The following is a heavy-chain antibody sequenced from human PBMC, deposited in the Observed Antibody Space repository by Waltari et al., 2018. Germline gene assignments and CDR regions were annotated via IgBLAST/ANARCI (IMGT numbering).Heavy chain of an antibody. Sequence: QVQLQESGPGLVKPSQTLSLTCSVSGGSFRSGAYYWNWIRQPPGKGLEWIGYIYYTGITNYNPSLKRRITISVDTSKNQFSLRLGSVTVADTAVYYCARDRGSTSYKRNAFHIWGQGTMVTVS. CDR3: ARDRGSTSYKRNAFHI. J-gene: IGHJ3*02. V-gene: IGHV4-30-4*08. D-gene: IGHD6-13*01. CDR2: IYYTGIT. CDR1: GGSFRSGAYY.